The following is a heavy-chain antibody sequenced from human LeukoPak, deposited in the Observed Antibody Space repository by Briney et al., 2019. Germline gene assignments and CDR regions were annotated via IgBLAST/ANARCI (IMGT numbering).Heavy chain of an antibody. V-gene: IGHV1-2*02. J-gene: IGHJ5*02. Sequence: ASVKVSCKASGYTFTSYDINWVRQAPGQGLEWMGWINPNSGDANYAQKFQGRVTMTRDTSISTAFLELSSLRSDDTAVYYCARGSTRDSSGWYGPGKWFDPWGQGTLVTVSS. CDR2: INPNSGDA. CDR1: GYTFTSYD. D-gene: IGHD6-19*01. CDR3: ARGSTRDSSGWYGPGKWFDP.